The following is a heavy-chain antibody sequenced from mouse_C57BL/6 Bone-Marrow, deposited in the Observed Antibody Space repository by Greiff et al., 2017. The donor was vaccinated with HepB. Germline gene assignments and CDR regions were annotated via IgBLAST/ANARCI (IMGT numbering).Heavy chain of an antibody. CDR1: GYTFTSYW. D-gene: IGHD4-1*02. CDR3: TRLQLGGGHYYAMDY. Sequence: VQLQQSGTVLARPGASVKMSCKTSGYTFTSYWMHWVKQRPGQGLEWIGAIYPGNSDTSYNQKFKGKAKLTAVTSASTAYMELSSLTNEDSAVYYCTRLQLGGGHYYAMDYWGQGTSVTVSS. V-gene: IGHV1-5*01. CDR2: IYPGNSDT. J-gene: IGHJ4*01.